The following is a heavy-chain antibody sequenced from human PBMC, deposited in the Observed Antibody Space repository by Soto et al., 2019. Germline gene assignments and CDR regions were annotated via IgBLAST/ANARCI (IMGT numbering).Heavy chain of an antibody. CDR3: ARENNYASYYYYGMDV. D-gene: IGHD2-8*01. CDR2: IIPIFGTA. V-gene: IGHV1-69*06. CDR1: GGTFSSYA. Sequence: QVQLVQSGAEVKKPGSSVKVSCKASGGTFSSYAISLVRQAPGQGLEWMGGIIPIFGTANYAQKFQGRVTITADKSTSTAYMELSSLRSEDTAVYYCARENNYASYYYYGMDVWGQGTTVTVSS. J-gene: IGHJ6*02.